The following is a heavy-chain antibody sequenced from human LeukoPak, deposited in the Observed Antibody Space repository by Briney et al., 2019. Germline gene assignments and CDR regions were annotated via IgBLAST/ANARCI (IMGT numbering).Heavy chain of an antibody. D-gene: IGHD3-10*01. Sequence: GASVKVSCKASGYTFTSYGISWVRQAPGQGLEWMGWISAYNGNTNYAQKLQGRGTMTTDTSTSTAYMQLRSLRSDDTAVYYCARDRKGEYYYGSGSYQSFDYWGQGTLVTVSS. V-gene: IGHV1-18*01. CDR2: ISAYNGNT. CDR1: GYTFTSYG. CDR3: ARDRKGEYYYGSGSYQSFDY. J-gene: IGHJ4*02.